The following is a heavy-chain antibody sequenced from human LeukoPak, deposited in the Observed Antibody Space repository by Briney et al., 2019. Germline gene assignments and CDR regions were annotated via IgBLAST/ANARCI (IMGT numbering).Heavy chain of an antibody. D-gene: IGHD3-3*01. J-gene: IGHJ6*03. V-gene: IGHV3-23*01. CDR2: ISGSGGST. CDR3: AKLQAQNYDFWSGDNYYYYYYMDV. Sequence: GGSLRLSCAASGFTFSSYAMSWVRQAPGKGLEWVSAISGSGGSTYYADSVKGRFTISRDNSKNTLYLQMHSLRAEDTAVYYCAKLQAQNYDFWSGDNYYYYYYMDVWGKGTTVTVSS. CDR1: GFTFSSYA.